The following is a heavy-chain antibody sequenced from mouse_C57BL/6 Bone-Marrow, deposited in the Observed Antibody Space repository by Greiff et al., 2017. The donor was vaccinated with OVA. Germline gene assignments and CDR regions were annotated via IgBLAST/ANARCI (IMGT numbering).Heavy chain of an antibody. CDR1: GYTFTTYP. D-gene: IGHD1-1*01. CDR2: FHPYNDDT. J-gene: IGHJ2*01. V-gene: IGHV1-47*01. CDR3: AKKITTVVAQDY. Sequence: VQLQQSGAELVKPGASVKLSCTASGYTFTTYPIEWMKQNHGKSLEWIGNFHPYNDDTKYNEKFKGKATLTVEKSSSTVYLELSRLTSDDSAVYYCAKKITTVVAQDYWGQGTTLTVSS.